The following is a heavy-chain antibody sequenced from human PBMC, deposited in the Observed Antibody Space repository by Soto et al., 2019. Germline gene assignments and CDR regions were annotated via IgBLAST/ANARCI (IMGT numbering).Heavy chain of an antibody. D-gene: IGHD3-3*02. CDR2: MSSPITYI. CDR3: ARILGGSFDC. CDR1: QFTFSNYA. J-gene: IGHJ4*02. Sequence: GGSLRLSCVASQFTFSNYAMTWVRQAPGKGLEWVASMSSPITYIYYADSVKGRFTISRDNANNSLYLQMNSLRTEDTAIYYCARILGGSFDCWGQGTLVTVSS. V-gene: IGHV3-21*01.